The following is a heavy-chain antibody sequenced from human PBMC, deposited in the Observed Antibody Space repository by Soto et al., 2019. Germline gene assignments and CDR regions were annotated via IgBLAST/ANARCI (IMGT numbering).Heavy chain of an antibody. J-gene: IGHJ6*02. D-gene: IGHD1-1*01. CDR2: IIPIFGTA. Sequence: GSSVQVSCKASGGTFSSYAISWVRQAPGQGLEWMGGIIPIFGTANYAQKFQGRVTITADKSTSTAYMELSSLRSEDTAVYYCAILEGVARRGSYYYGMDVWCQGTTVTVCS. V-gene: IGHV1-69*06. CDR1: GGTFSSYA. CDR3: AILEGVARRGSYYYGMDV.